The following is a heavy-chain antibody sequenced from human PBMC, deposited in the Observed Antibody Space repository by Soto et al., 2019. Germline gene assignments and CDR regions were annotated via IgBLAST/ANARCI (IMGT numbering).Heavy chain of an antibody. V-gene: IGHV3-30*18. Sequence: QVQLVESGGGVVQPGRSLRLSCAASGFTFSSYGMHWVRQAPGKGLEWVAVISYDGSNKYYADSVKGRFTISRDNSKNTLDLQMNSLRAEDTAVYYCAKDRGYSGYDTTYYFDYWGQGTLVTVSS. D-gene: IGHD5-12*01. CDR2: ISYDGSNK. CDR3: AKDRGYSGYDTTYYFDY. J-gene: IGHJ4*02. CDR1: GFTFSSYG.